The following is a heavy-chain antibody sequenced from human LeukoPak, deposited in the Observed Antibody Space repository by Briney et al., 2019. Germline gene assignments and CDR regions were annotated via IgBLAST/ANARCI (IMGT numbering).Heavy chain of an antibody. V-gene: IGHV3-15*01. J-gene: IGHJ4*02. CDR3: TTVHYDYVWGSYRDDY. Sequence: GGSLRLSCAASGFAFSNAWMSWVRQAPGKGLEWVGRIKSKTDGGTTDYAAPVKGRFTISRDDSKNTLYLQMNSLKTEDTAVYYCTTVHYDYVWGSYRDDYWGQGTLVTVSS. D-gene: IGHD3-16*02. CDR1: GFAFSNAW. CDR2: IKSKTDGGTT.